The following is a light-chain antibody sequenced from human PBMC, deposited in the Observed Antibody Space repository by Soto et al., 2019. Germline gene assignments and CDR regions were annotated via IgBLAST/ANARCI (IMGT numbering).Light chain of an antibody. J-gene: IGLJ1*01. CDR1: SGHSSYA. Sequence: QLVLTQSPSASASLGASVKLTCTLSSGHSSYAIAWHQQQPEKGPRYLMKLNSDGSHSKGDGIPDRFSGSSSGAERYLTISSLQSADEADYYCQTWGTGIQVFGTGTKLTVL. V-gene: IGLV4-69*01. CDR2: LNSDGSH. CDR3: QTWGTGIQV.